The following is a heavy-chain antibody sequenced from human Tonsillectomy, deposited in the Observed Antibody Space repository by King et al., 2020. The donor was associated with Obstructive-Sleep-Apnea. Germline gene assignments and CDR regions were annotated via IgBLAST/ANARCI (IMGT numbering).Heavy chain of an antibody. CDR2: MYYSGNT. D-gene: IGHD4/OR15-4a*01. Sequence: QLQESGPGLVKPSETLSLTCTVSGGSISNYYRSWIRQPPGKGLEWIGYMYYSGNTNFNPSLKSRVTISADTSKIQISLRLSSVTAADTAVYYCARHRGVEDYGGFGDYFDYWGQGTLVTVSS. V-gene: IGHV4-59*08. CDR1: GGSISNYY. CDR3: ARHRGVEDYGGFGDYFDY. J-gene: IGHJ4*02.